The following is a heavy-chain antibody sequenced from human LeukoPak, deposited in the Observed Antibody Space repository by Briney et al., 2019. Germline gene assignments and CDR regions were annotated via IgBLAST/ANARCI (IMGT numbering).Heavy chain of an antibody. CDR1: GFTFISYA. Sequence: GGSLRLSCAASGFTFISYAMSWVRQVPGKGLEWVSTITSTGGGTSYEDSVKARFTISRDNSKNTLSLQMNRLRAEDAAVYYCVKDWGYASGTYYTYWGQGTLVTVSS. CDR3: VKDWGYASGTYYTY. D-gene: IGHD3-10*01. V-gene: IGHV3-23*01. J-gene: IGHJ4*02. CDR2: ITSTGGGT.